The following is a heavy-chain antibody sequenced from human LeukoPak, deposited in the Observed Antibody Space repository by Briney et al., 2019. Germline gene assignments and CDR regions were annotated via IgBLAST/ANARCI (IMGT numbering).Heavy chain of an antibody. D-gene: IGHD3-10*01. CDR1: GGTFSSYA. Sequence: ASVKVSCKASGGTFSSYAISWVRQAPGQGLEWMGLVDPEDGETIYAEKFQGRVTITADTSTDTAYMELSSLRSEDTAVYYCATARFGELFSPFDYWGQGTLVTVSS. CDR2: VDPEDGET. CDR3: ATARFGELFSPFDY. J-gene: IGHJ4*02. V-gene: IGHV1-69-2*01.